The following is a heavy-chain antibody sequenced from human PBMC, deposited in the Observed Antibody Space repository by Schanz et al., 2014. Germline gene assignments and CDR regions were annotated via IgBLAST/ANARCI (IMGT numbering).Heavy chain of an antibody. Sequence: QVQLQESGPGVVKPSQTLSLTCTVSGGSINSDAFYWTWIRQHPGKGLEWVGYIYYSGGTYYSPSIKSRVSISLDTSKNQCSLNLSSVTAADTAVYYCARDRLAAQGIDSWGQGTLVTVSS. CDR2: IYYSGGT. J-gene: IGHJ4*02. CDR3: ARDRLAAQGIDS. D-gene: IGHD6-6*01. CDR1: GGSINSDAFY. V-gene: IGHV4-31*03.